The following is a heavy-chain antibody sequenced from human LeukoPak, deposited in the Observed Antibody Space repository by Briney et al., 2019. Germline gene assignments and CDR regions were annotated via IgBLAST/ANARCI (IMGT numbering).Heavy chain of an antibody. Sequence: GGSLRLSCAASGFTFSSYAMSWVRQAPGKGLEWVSAISGSGGSTYYADSVTGRFTISRDNSKNALSLQMNSLRAEDTAVYYCARLTGEALDYWGQGTLVTVSS. D-gene: IGHD1-20*01. J-gene: IGHJ4*02. CDR2: ISGSGGST. CDR3: ARLTGEALDY. CDR1: GFTFSSYA. V-gene: IGHV3-23*01.